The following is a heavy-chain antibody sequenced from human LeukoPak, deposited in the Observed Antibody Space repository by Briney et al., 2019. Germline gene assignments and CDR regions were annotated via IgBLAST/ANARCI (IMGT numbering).Heavy chain of an antibody. Sequence: PETLSLTCTVSGGSISTYSWSWIRQPPGKGLEWIGYIYYSGSTNYNPSLNSRVTISVDTSKNQFSLKLTSMTAADTAVYYCARGGATGWPLSWFDPWGQGTLVTVSS. D-gene: IGHD1-26*01. CDR3: ARGGATGWPLSWFDP. CDR2: IYYSGST. J-gene: IGHJ5*02. V-gene: IGHV4-59*08. CDR1: GGSISTYS.